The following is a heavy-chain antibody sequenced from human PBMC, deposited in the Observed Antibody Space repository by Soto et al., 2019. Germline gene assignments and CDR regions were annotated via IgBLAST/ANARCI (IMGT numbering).Heavy chain of an antibody. D-gene: IGHD3-9*01. CDR2: ISWDGGST. CDR3: AKDKGEGSLTGGAYYYDGMDV. Sequence: GGSLRLSCAASGFTFDDYTMHWVRQAPGKGLEWVSLISWDGGSTYYADSVKGRFTISRDNSKNSLYLQMNSLRTEDNALYYCAKDKGEGSLTGGAYYYDGMDVWGQGTTVTVSS. CDR1: GFTFDDYT. J-gene: IGHJ6*02. V-gene: IGHV3-43*01.